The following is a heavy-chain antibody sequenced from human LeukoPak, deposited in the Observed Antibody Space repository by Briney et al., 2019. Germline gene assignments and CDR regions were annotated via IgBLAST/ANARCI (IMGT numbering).Heavy chain of an antibody. J-gene: IGHJ5*02. D-gene: IGHD3-3*01. CDR2: MPYVENVADNEIP. Sequence: PSETLSPTCIVSGDSTSNRGWSWGWIRQPPGKGLEWIGTMPYVENVADNEIPSYNPSLKSRVSISADTSKNQLSLKVNSVTAADTASYYCARLTLTGVGGRGWFDAWGQGTLVIVSS. CDR1: GDSTSNRGWS. CDR3: ARLTLTGVGGRGWFDA. V-gene: IGHV4-39*01.